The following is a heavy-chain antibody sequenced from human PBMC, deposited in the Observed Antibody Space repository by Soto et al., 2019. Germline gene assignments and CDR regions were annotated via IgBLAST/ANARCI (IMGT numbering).Heavy chain of an antibody. J-gene: IGHJ4*02. CDR2: ISGYNENT. V-gene: IGHV1-18*01. CDR1: GYSFSNYG. Sequence: QVQLMQSGAEVKKPGASVRVSCKTSGYSFSNYGVAWVRQAPGQGLEWMGWISGYNENTNSAQHLQDRITMTTDTFMSTAYMELRSLRSDDTAIYYRARDVWGTAAAGSYYFDYWGQGTVVTVSS. D-gene: IGHD6-25*01. CDR3: ARDVWGTAAAGSYYFDY.